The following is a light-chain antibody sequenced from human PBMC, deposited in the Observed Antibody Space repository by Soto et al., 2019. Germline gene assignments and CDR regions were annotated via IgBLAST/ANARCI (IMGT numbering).Light chain of an antibody. CDR2: AAS. J-gene: IGKJ5*01. V-gene: IGKV1-12*01. CDR1: QRIGNW. CDR3: QQAKSFPLT. Sequence: DIQMTQSPSSVSASGGDRVAITCRARQRIGNWLAWYQQKPGKAPKLLIYAASTLQGGVPSRFSGSGSGTDFTLTISSLQPGDSATYYCQQAKSFPLTFGQGTRLEFK.